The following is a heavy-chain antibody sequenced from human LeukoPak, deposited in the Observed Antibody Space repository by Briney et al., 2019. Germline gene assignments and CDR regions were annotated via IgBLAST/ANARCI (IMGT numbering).Heavy chain of an antibody. D-gene: IGHD3-22*01. CDR1: GFTFSSYE. J-gene: IGHJ4*02. V-gene: IGHV3-48*03. Sequence: PPGGSLRLSCAASGFTFSSYEMNWVRQAPGKGPEWVSYISSSGSTIYYADSVKGRFTISRDNAKNSLYLQMNSLRAEDTAVYYCARDPPHYYDSSGQPDYWGQGTLVTVSS. CDR3: ARDPPHYYDSSGQPDY. CDR2: ISSSGSTI.